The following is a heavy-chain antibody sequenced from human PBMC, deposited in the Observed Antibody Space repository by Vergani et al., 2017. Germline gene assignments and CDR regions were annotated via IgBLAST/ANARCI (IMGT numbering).Heavy chain of an antibody. D-gene: IGHD3-22*01. CDR3: AVTMIVVVTNSEYFQH. CDR2: ISSSSSTI. Sequence: EVQLVESGGGLVQPGGSLRLSCAASGFTFSSYSMNWVRQAPGKGLEWVSYISSSSSTIYYADSVKGRFTISRDNAKNSLYLQMNSLRAEDTAVYYCAVTMIVVVTNSEYFQHWGQGTLVTVSS. CDR1: GFTFSSYS. V-gene: IGHV3-48*01. J-gene: IGHJ1*01.